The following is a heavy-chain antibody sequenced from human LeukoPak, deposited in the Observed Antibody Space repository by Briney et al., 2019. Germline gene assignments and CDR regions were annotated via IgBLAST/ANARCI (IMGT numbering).Heavy chain of an antibody. CDR1: RYTFTGYY. CDR3: ARVGSSGWYVHPTLDY. V-gene: IGHV1-2*02. Sequence: ASVKVSCKACRYTFTGYYIHWVRQAPGHGLEWMGWINPNSGDTNYAQKFQGRVTVTRDTSISTAYMDLSWLRSDDTAVYYCARVGSSGWYVHPTLDYWGQGTLVTVSS. CDR2: INPNSGDT. D-gene: IGHD6-19*01. J-gene: IGHJ4*02.